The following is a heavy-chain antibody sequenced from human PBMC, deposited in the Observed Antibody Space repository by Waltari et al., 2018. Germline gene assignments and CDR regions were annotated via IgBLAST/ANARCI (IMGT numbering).Heavy chain of an antibody. V-gene: IGHV4-61*02. CDR3: AREEYSSSSRQFDY. CDR1: GGSISSGSYY. J-gene: IGHJ4*02. D-gene: IGHD6-6*01. CDR2: IYTSGST. Sequence: QVQLQESGPGLVKPSQTLSLTCTVSGGSISSGSYYWSWIRPPAGKGLVWIWRIYTSGSTNYNPSLKSRVTISVDTSKNQFSLKLSSVTAADTAVYYCAREEYSSSSRQFDYWGQGTLVTVSS.